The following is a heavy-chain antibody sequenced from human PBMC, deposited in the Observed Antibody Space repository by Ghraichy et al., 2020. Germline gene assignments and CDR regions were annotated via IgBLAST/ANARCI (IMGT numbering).Heavy chain of an antibody. Sequence: GESLNISCAASGFTFSSYSMNWVRQAPGKGLEWVSYISSSSSTIYYADSVKGRFTISRDNAKNSLYLQMNSLRAEDTAVYYCARAYGDYFDYFDYWGQGTLVTVSS. J-gene: IGHJ4*02. CDR3: ARAYGDYFDYFDY. D-gene: IGHD4-17*01. CDR2: ISSSSSTI. CDR1: GFTFSSYS. V-gene: IGHV3-48*01.